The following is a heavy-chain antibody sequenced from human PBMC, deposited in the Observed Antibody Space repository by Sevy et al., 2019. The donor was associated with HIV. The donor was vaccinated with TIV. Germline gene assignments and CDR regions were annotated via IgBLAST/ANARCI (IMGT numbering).Heavy chain of an antibody. Sequence: GGSLRLSCAASGFTFSSYAMNWVRQAPGKGLEWVSGLSGSGGSTNYAVSVKGRFTISRDNSKNTPYLQMSSLRAEDTAVYYCAKDRVWELGDAFDIWGQRTMVTVSS. V-gene: IGHV3-23*01. CDR1: GFTFSSYA. D-gene: IGHD6-13*01. CDR2: LSGSGGST. CDR3: AKDRVWELGDAFDI. J-gene: IGHJ3*02.